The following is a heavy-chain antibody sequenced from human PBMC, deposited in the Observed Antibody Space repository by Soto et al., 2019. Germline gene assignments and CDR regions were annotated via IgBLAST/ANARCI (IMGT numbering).Heavy chain of an antibody. CDR1: GGSFSGYH. CDR3: SRGYGEKCPTSDY. CDR2: VHHDGGI. V-gene: IGHV4-34*02. D-gene: IGHD3-10*01. Sequence: QVQLQQWGAGLLKPSETLSLTCAVYGGSFSGYHYTWIRQPPGKGLEWIGEVHHDGGINYNPPLASRATFSADASKNQFSLRLRSATAADTAVYYCSRGYGEKCPTSDYWRQGTLVTVSS. J-gene: IGHJ4*02.